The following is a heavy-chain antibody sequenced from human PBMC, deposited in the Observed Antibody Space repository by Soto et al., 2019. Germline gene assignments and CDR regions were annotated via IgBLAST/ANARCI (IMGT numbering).Heavy chain of an antibody. D-gene: IGHD3-3*01. CDR1: GFTFSSYG. CDR2: IWYDGSNK. V-gene: IGHV3-33*01. CDR3: ARDKRITIFGVVIGYGMDV. J-gene: IGHJ6*02. Sequence: PGGSLRLSCAASGFTFSSYGMHWVRQAPGKGLEWVAVIWYDGSNKYYADSVKGRFTISRDNSKNTLYLQMNSLRAEDTAVYYCARDKRITIFGVVIGYGMDVWGQGTTVTVSS.